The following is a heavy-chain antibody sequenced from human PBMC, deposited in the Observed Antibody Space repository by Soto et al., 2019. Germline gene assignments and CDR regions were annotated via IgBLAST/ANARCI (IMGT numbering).Heavy chain of an antibody. Sequence: GGSLRLSCGISGFPLSSYAVSWVRQAPGKGLECVSTSSPNGDAKYYASSVNGRFTISRDNSKNTLYLQMDNLRAEDTAVYYCAKLSRASSSTSYWGQGTLVTVSS. CDR2: SSPNGDAK. D-gene: IGHD6-13*01. J-gene: IGHJ1*01. CDR1: GFPLSSYA. V-gene: IGHV3-23*01. CDR3: AKLSRASSSTSY.